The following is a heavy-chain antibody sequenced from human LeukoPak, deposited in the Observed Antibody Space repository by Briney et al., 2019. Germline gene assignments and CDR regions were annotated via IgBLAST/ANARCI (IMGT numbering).Heavy chain of an antibody. Sequence: SETLSLTCAVYGGSFSGYYWSWIRQPPGKGLEWIGEINHSGSTNYNPSLKSRVTISVGTSKNQFSLKLSSVTAADTAVYYCARAAGGDTAMFFSPTIDYWGQGTLVTVSS. J-gene: IGHJ4*02. CDR2: INHSGST. D-gene: IGHD5-18*01. V-gene: IGHV4-34*01. CDR1: GGSFSGYY. CDR3: ARAAGGDTAMFFSPTIDY.